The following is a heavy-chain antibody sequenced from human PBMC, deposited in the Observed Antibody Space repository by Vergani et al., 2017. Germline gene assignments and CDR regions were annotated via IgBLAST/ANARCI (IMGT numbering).Heavy chain of an antibody. CDR3: ARASMIAADY. J-gene: IGHJ4*02. CDR1: GSTFTSYA. V-gene: IGHV1-3*01. CDR2: INAGNGNT. Sequence: QVQLVQSGAEVKKPGASVQLSCNPSGSTFTSYAMHWVRQAPGQRLEWMGWINAGNGNTKYSQKFQGRVTITRDTSASTAYMELSSLRSEDTAVYYCARASMIAADYWGQGTLVTGSS. D-gene: IGHD3-22*01.